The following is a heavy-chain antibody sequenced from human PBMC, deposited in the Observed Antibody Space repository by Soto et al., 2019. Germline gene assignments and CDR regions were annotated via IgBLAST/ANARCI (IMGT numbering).Heavy chain of an antibody. CDR1: GGTFSSYA. CDR2: IIPIFGTA. D-gene: IGHD3-10*01. CDR3: ARGYWFGELLATATYFDY. Sequence: SVKVSCKASGGTFSSYAVSWVRQAPGQGLEWMGGIIPIFGTANYAQKFQGRVTITADESTSTAYMELSSLRSEDTAVYYCARGYWFGELLATATYFDYWGQGTLVTVSS. V-gene: IGHV1-69*13. J-gene: IGHJ4*02.